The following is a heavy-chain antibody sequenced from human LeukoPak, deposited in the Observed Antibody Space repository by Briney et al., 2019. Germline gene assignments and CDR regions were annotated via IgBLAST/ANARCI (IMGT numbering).Heavy chain of an antibody. CDR2: IKEDGSER. D-gene: IGHD3-3*01. V-gene: IGHV3-7*03. Sequence: GGSLRLSCEGSAFIFSGHWMNWVRQTPGKGLEWVASIKEDGSERQYVGSVKGRFSISRDNTKGSLFLQLNSLRAEDTAVYYCAKGKGPDFWSGYYDYWGQGTLVTVSS. CDR1: AFIFSGHW. CDR3: AKGKGPDFWSGYYDY. J-gene: IGHJ4*02.